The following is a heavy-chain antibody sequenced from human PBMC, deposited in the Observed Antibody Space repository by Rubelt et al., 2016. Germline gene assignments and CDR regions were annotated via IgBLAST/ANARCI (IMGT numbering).Heavy chain of an antibody. D-gene: IGHD1-26*01. V-gene: IGHV4-31*03. Sequence: QVQLQESGPGLVKPSQTLSLTCTVPGGFSSSGGYYWSWIRQHPGKGLEWIGYIYYSGSTYYNPSPKSSVPISVDPSKSQFYLKLRSVTAADTAVYYCAGVGGYREDYWGQGTVVTVSS. CDR3: AGVGGYREDY. CDR1: GGFSSSGGYY. J-gene: IGHJ4*02. CDR2: IYYSGST.